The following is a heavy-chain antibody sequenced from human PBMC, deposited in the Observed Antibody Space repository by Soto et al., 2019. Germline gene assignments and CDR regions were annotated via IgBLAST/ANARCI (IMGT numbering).Heavy chain of an antibody. Sequence: PGKGLEWMGIIYPGDSDTRYSPSFQGQVTISADKSISTAYLQWSSLKASDTAMYYCARKLEPATWFDPWGQGTLVPVSS. V-gene: IGHV5-51*01. D-gene: IGHD1-1*01. CDR2: IYPGDSDT. J-gene: IGHJ5*02. CDR3: ARKLEPATWFDP.